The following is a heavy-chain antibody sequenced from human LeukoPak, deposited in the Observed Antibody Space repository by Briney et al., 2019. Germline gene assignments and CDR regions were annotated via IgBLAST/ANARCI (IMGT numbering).Heavy chain of an antibody. CDR3: AVEKGDSARQGPKQRTTWFDP. CDR1: GYTFTSYY. J-gene: IGHJ5*02. CDR2: IIPIYGTS. V-gene: IGHV1-69*13. D-gene: IGHD2-21*02. Sequence: ASVKLSCKASGYTFTSYYMHWVRQAPGQGLEWMGGIIPIYGTSNYAPKFQGRVTITADESTSTTYMELRSLGSEDTAVYYCAVEKGDSARQGPKQRTTWFDPWGQGTLVTVSS.